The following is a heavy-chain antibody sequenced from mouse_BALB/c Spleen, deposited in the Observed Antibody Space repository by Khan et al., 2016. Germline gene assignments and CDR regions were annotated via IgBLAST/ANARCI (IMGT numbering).Heavy chain of an antibody. CDR1: GYTFTTAG. Sequence: QIQLVQSGPELKKPGETVRISCKASGYTFTTAGMQWVQTMPGKGLKWIGWINTHSGVPKYAEDFKGRFAFSLETSASTAYLQISNLKNEDTATXFCARAGLGDAMDYWGQGTSVTVSS. J-gene: IGHJ4*01. V-gene: IGHV9-4*02. CDR2: INTHSGVP. D-gene: IGHD3-1*01. CDR3: ARAGLGDAMDY.